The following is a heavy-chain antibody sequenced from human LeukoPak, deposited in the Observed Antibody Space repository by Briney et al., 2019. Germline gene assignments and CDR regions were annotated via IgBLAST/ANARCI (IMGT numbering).Heavy chain of an antibody. CDR1: GGSISSYY. V-gene: IGHV4-59*08. J-gene: IGHJ6*02. CDR3: ARRFPLCMYSSSSCYYYGMDV. CDR2: IYYSGST. D-gene: IGHD6-6*01. Sequence: SETLSLTCTVSGGSISSYYWSWIRQPPGKGLEWIGYIYYSGSTNYNPSLKSRVTISVDTSKNQFSLKLSSVTAADTAVYYCARRFPLCMYSSSSCYYYGMDVWGQGTTVTVSS.